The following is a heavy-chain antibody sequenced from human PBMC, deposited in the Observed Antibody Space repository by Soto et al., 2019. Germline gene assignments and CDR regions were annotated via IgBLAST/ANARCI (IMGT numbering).Heavy chain of an antibody. CDR2: ISSGGSTI. J-gene: IGHJ4*02. V-gene: IGHV3-48*03. Sequence: GGSLRLSCVASGFTFSSHEMNWVRQAPGKGLEWVAYISSGGSTISYADSVKGRFTISRDDAWNSLYLQMISLRAEDTAIYHCVRRFDFWGQGTLVTVSS. CDR3: VRRFDF. CDR1: GFTFSSHE.